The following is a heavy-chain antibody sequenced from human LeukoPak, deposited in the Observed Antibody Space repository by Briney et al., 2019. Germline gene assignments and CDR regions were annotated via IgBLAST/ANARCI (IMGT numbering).Heavy chain of an antibody. V-gene: IGHV4-4*07. Sequence: SETLSLTCTVSGGSISSYYWSWIRQPAGKGLEWIGRIYTSGSTYYNPSLKSRVTISVDTSKNQFSLKLSSVTAADTAVYYCASFGTFYYSGSGSPLFWGQGTLVTVSS. CDR3: ASFGTFYYSGSGSPLF. CDR2: IYTSGST. D-gene: IGHD3-10*01. CDR1: GGSISSYY. J-gene: IGHJ4*02.